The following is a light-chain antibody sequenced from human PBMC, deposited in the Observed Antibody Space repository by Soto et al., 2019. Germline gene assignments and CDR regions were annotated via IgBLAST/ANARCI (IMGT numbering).Light chain of an antibody. CDR3: QQYNSYSRT. CDR1: QSISSW. CDR2: KAS. V-gene: IGKV1-5*03. Sequence: DIQKTKCPSTLSAAVGDRVTITCRASQSISSWLAWYQQKPGKAPKLLIYKASSLESGVPSRFSGSGSGTEFTLTISSLQPDDFATYYCQQYNSYSRTFGQGTKVEIK. J-gene: IGKJ1*01.